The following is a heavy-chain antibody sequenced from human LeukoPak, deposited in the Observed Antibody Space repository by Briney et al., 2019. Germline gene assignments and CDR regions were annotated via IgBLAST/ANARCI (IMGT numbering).Heavy chain of an antibody. CDR2: GYPGVAGT. J-gene: IGHJ6*02. CDR3: ASHRNGSPLIWFGETPYYGMDV. V-gene: IGHV5-51*01. Sequence: GESRKFSSKGSVDSLAVDLIGWVRQMRGKGRGWMGIGYPGVAGTSSTPSFQSHVTISADKSISTAYLQWSSLKASDTAMYYCASHRNGSPLIWFGETPYYGMDVWGQGTTVTVSS. D-gene: IGHD3-10*01. CDR1: VDSLAVDL.